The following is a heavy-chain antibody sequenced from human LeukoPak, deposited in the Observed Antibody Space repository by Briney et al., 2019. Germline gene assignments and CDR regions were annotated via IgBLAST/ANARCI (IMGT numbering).Heavy chain of an antibody. CDR3: AREGLVGAPGLNY. CDR2: INAGNGNT. Sequence: ASVKVSCKASGYTFTSYAMHWVRQAPGQRLEWMGWINAGNGNTKYSQKFQGRVTITRDTSASTAYMELSSLRSEDTAVYYCAREGLVGAPGLNYWGQGTLVTVSS. CDR1: GYTFTSYA. V-gene: IGHV1-3*01. J-gene: IGHJ4*02. D-gene: IGHD1-26*01.